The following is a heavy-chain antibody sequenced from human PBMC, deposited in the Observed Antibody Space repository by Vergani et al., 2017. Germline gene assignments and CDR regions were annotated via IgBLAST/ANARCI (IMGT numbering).Heavy chain of an antibody. Sequence: QVQLVQSGAAVKKPRASVKVSCKASGYTFTGYYMHWVRQAPGQGLEWMGWINPNSGGTNYAQKFQGRVTMTRDTSISTAYMELSRLRSDDTAVYYCARRYCSGGSCSNWFDPWGQGTLVTVSS. CDR1: GYTFTGYY. CDR2: INPNSGGT. D-gene: IGHD2-15*01. V-gene: IGHV1-2*02. J-gene: IGHJ5*02. CDR3: ARRYCSGGSCSNWFDP.